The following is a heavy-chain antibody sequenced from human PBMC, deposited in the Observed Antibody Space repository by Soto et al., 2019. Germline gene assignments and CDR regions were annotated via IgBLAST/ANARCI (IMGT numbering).Heavy chain of an antibody. CDR1: GFTFSSYG. V-gene: IGHV3-33*01. Sequence: PGGSLRLSYAASGFTFSSYGMHWVRQAPGKGLEWVAVIWYDGSNKYYADSVKGRFTISRDNSKNTLYLQMNSLRAEDTAVYYCARERRNTWSQLINYYGMDVWSQGTTVTVSS. CDR3: ARERRNTWSQLINYYGMDV. CDR2: IWYDGSNK. J-gene: IGHJ6*02. D-gene: IGHD6-13*01.